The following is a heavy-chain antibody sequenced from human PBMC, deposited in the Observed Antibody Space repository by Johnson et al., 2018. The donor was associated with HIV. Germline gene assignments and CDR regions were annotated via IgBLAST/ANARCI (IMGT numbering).Heavy chain of an antibody. V-gene: IGHV3-66*01. CDR2: IYSGGST. J-gene: IGHJ3*01. CDR1: GFTVNRNY. D-gene: IGHD5-24*01. CDR3: VKDVGDGYNRWGVFDF. Sequence: VQLVESGGGLVQPGGSLRLSCAASGFTVNRNYMSWVRQAPGKGLEWVSVIYSGGSTYHADSVKGRFTISRDNSKNTMYLQMTSLRAEDAAVYYCVKDVGDGYNRWGVFDFWGQGTMVTVSS.